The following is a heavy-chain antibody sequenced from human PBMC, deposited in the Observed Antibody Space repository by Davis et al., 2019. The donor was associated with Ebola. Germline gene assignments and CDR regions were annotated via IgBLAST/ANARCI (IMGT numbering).Heavy chain of an antibody. CDR3: ARDPGGTYYREYFDY. Sequence: ASVKVSCKASGYTFTAYFIQWARQAPGQRLEWLGWINPSSGGTTYARKFQGRVTMTRDTSMNTAYMELSSVRSDDTAFYYCARDPGGTYYREYFDYWGQGTLLTVSS. CDR1: GYTFTAYF. J-gene: IGHJ4*02. CDR2: INPSSGGT. D-gene: IGHD1-26*01. V-gene: IGHV1-2*02.